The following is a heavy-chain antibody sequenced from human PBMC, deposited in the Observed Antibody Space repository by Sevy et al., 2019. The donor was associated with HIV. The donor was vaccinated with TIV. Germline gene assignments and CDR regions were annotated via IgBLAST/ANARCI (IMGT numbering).Heavy chain of an antibody. CDR3: ARDRGFSSTSEYGMDV. J-gene: IGHJ6*02. V-gene: IGHV1-69*13. CDR1: GGTFSSYV. Sequence: ASVKVSCKTSGGTFSSYVITWVRQAPGQGLEWMGGIIPIFGTANYAQKFQGRVTITADESTSTAYMELSSLRSEDTAVYYCARDRGFSSTSEYGMDVWGQGTTVTVSS. CDR2: IIPIFGTA. D-gene: IGHD2-2*01.